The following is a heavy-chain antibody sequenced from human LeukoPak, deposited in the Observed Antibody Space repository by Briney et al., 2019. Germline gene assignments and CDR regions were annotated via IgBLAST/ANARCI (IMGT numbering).Heavy chain of an antibody. CDR1: GYYISSGYF. CDR2: IYHSGST. V-gene: IGHV4-38-2*02. J-gene: IGHJ4*02. D-gene: IGHD3-3*01. CDR3: ARDPFITIFGVVIRRDY. Sequence: SETLSLTCSVSGYYISSGYFWGWIRQPPGKGLEWIGNIYHSGSTNYSPSLNSRVTISVDTSKNQFPLRLSSVTAADTAMYYCARDPFITIFGVVIRRDYWGQGTLVTVSS.